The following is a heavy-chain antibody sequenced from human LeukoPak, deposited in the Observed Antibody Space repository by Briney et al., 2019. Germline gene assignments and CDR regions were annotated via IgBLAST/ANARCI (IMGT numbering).Heavy chain of an antibody. CDR1: GYTFTSYY. Sequence: ASVKVSCKASGYTFTSYYMHWVRQAPGQGLEWMGIINPSGGSTSYAQKYQGRVTMTRDTSTSTVYMELSSLRSEDTAVYYCARGNDFWSGYYSGPIMDVWGQGTTVTVSS. CDR3: ARGNDFWSGYYSGPIMDV. J-gene: IGHJ6*02. D-gene: IGHD3-3*01. V-gene: IGHV1-46*01. CDR2: INPSGGST.